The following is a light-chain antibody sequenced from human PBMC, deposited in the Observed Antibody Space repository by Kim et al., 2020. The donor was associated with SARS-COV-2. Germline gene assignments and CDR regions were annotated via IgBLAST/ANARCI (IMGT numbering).Light chain of an antibody. Sequence: SPGQTASITCSGDKLGDKYAFWYQQKPGQSPVLVIYQDSKRPSGISERFSGSNSGNTATLTISGTQAMDESDYYCQAWDSSTAGVVFGGGTQLTVL. CDR1: KLGDKY. CDR2: QDS. CDR3: QAWDSSTAGVV. J-gene: IGLJ2*01. V-gene: IGLV3-1*01.